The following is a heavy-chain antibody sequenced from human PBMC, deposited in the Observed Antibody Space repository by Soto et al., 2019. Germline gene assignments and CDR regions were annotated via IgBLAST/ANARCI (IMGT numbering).Heavy chain of an antibody. CDR3: ASEDYYYDSSGPYDY. J-gene: IGHJ4*02. V-gene: IGHV4-30-4*01. Sequence: SETLSLTCTVSGGSISSGDYYWSWIRQPPGKGLEWIGYIYYSGSTYYNPSLKSRVTISVDTSKNQFSLKLSSVTAADTAVYYCASEDYYYDSSGPYDYWGQGTLVTVSS. CDR1: GGSISSGDYY. D-gene: IGHD3-22*01. CDR2: IYYSGST.